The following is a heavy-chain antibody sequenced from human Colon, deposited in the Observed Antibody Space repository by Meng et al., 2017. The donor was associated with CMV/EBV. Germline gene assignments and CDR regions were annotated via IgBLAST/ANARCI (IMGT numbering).Heavy chain of an antibody. Sequence: GGSLRLSCAVSGFTFNDHYMDWVRQAPGKGLEWVGRTRNKANSYTTEYAASVKGRFTISRDDSKNSLYLQMNSLKTEDTAVYYCARGPQMNIVVVPAAGGDHYGMDVWGQGTTVTVSS. CDR3: ARGPQMNIVVVPAAGGDHYGMDV. CDR2: TRNKANSYTT. CDR1: GFTFNDHY. D-gene: IGHD2-2*01. V-gene: IGHV3-72*01. J-gene: IGHJ6*02.